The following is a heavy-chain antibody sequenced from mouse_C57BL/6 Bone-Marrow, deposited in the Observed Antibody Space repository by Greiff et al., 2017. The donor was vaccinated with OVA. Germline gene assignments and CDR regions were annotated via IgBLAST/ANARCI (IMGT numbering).Heavy chain of an antibody. CDR2: INPNNGGT. V-gene: IGHV1-22*01. CDR3: ARPSAQYYAMDY. J-gene: IGHJ4*01. Sequence: EVKLLESGPELVKPGASVKMSCKASGYTFTDYNMHWVKQSHGKSLEWIGYINPNNGGTSYNQKFKGKATLTVNKSSSTAYMELRSLTSEDSAVYYCARPSAQYYAMDYWGQGTSVTVSS. CDR1: GYTFTDYN. D-gene: IGHD3-2*02.